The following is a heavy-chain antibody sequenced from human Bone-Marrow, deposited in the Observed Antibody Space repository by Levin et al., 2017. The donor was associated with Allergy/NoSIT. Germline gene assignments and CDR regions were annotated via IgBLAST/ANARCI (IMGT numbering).Heavy chain of an antibody. V-gene: IGHV3-30*03. D-gene: IGHD1-26*01. J-gene: IGHJ4*01. CDR1: GFTFSTYA. CDR3: ARAQPSWRAPFDF. Sequence: SGGSLRLSCAASGFTFSTYAMHWVRQAPGKGLEWVALISYDGSNQYYADSVKGRFSISRDTSKNTLSLQMNSLRAEDTAVYYCARAQPSWRAPFDFWGHGTLVTVSS. CDR2: ISYDGSNQ.